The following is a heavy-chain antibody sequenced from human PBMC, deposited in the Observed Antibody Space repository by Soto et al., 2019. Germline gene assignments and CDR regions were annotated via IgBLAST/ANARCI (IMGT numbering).Heavy chain of an antibody. CDR1: GGSFSGYY. J-gene: IGHJ4*02. CDR2: INHSGST. D-gene: IGHD3-10*01. CDR3: ARGGYYYGSGSYGR. V-gene: IGHV4-34*01. Sequence: QVQLQQWGAGLLKPSETLSLTCAVYGGSFSGYYWSWIRQPPGKGLEWIGEINHSGSTNYNPSLKSRVTISVDTSKNQFSLKLSSVTAADTAVYYCARGGYYYGSGSYGRWGQGTLVTVSS.